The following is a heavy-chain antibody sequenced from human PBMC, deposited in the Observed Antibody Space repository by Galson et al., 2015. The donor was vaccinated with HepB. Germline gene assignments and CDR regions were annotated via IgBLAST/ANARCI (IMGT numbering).Heavy chain of an antibody. J-gene: IGHJ5*02. V-gene: IGHV3-23*01. CDR2: ISGSGGTT. Sequence: SLRLSCAASGFTFSNYVMSWVRQAPGKGLEWVSGISGSGGTTYYADSVKGRFTISRDNSKNTLYLQMNSLRAEDTAVYYCAEVEWLVQRWFDPWGQGTLVTVSS. CDR3: AEVEWLVQRWFDP. CDR1: GFTFSNYV. D-gene: IGHD6-19*01.